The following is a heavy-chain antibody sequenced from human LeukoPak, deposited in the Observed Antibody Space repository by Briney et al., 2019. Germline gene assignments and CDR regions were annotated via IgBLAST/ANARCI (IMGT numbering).Heavy chain of an antibody. CDR2: INHSGGT. CDR1: GGSFSGDY. J-gene: IGHJ4*02. CDR3: AAVGTAAGTDIAFDY. Sequence: SETLSLTCAVYGGSFSGDYWSWIRQPPGRGLECIGEINHSGGTNYNPSLKSRVTISVDTSNNQFYLKLSSVTAADTAVYYCAAVGTAAGTDIAFDYCGQGTLVTVSS. D-gene: IGHD6-13*01. V-gene: IGHV4-34*01.